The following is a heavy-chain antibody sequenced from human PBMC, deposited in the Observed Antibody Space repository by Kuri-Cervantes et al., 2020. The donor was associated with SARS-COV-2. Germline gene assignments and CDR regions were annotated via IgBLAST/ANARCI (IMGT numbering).Heavy chain of an antibody. CDR3: ARQLSGTYYDFWSGYYSGGKSIVLSGKFDY. D-gene: IGHD3-3*01. J-gene: IGHJ4*02. CDR2: ISAYNGNT. Sequence: GGSLRLSCKASGYTFTSYGISWVRQAPGQGLEWMGWISAYNGNTNYAQKLQGRVTMTTDTSTSTAYMELRSLRSDDTAVYYCARQLSGTYYDFWSGYYSGGKSIVLSGKFDYWGQGTLVTVSS. CDR1: GYTFTSYG. V-gene: IGHV1-18*01.